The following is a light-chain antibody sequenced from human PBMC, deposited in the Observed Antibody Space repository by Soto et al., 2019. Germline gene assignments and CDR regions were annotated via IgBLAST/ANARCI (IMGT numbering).Light chain of an antibody. Sequence: DIVLTQSPVTLSLSPGERATLSCRASQSVSSNLAWYQQKPGQAPRLLIYGASTRAPGIPARFSGSGSGTDFTLTISSLEPEDFAVYYCQQRSNWPWTFGQGTKVDIK. CDR3: QQRSNWPWT. V-gene: IGKV3-11*01. J-gene: IGKJ1*01. CDR1: QSVSSN. CDR2: GAS.